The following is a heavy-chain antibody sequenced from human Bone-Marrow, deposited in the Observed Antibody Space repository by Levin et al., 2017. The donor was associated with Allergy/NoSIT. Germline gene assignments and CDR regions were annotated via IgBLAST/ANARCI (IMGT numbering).Heavy chain of an antibody. V-gene: IGHV3-48*02. D-gene: IGHD5-24*01. CDR3: ARSADGEFDY. CDR1: GFTFSIYA. J-gene: IGHJ4*02. Sequence: GGSLRLSCAASGFTFSIYAMNWVRQAPGKGLEWVSYISYSSSTMYYADSVKGRFTISRDNAKNSLYLQMNSVRDEDTAVYYCARSADGEFDYWGQGTLVTVSS. CDR2: ISYSSSTM.